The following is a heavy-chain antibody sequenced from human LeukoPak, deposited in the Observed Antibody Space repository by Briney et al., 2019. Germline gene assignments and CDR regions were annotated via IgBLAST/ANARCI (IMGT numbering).Heavy chain of an antibody. Sequence: PSETLSLTCTVSGGSISSSSYYWGWIRQPPGKGLEWIGSIYYSGSTYYNPSLKSRVTISVDTSKNQFSLKVSSVTAADTAVYYCARVLGEGDFDWLLYPFDYWGQGTLVTVSS. V-gene: IGHV4-39*07. CDR2: IYYSGST. CDR1: GGSISSSSYY. D-gene: IGHD3-9*01. CDR3: ARVLGEGDFDWLLYPFDY. J-gene: IGHJ4*02.